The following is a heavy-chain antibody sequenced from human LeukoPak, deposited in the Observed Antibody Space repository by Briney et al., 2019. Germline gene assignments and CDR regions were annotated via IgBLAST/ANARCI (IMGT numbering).Heavy chain of an antibody. Sequence: GGSLRLSCAASGFTFSSYAMSWVRQAPGKGLEWVSAISGSGGSTYYADSVKGRFTISRDNSKNTLYLQMSSLRAEDTAVHYCAKGKSGYSYGAYDYWGQGTLVTVSS. CDR2: ISGSGGST. CDR3: AKGKSGYSYGAYDY. D-gene: IGHD5-18*01. V-gene: IGHV3-23*01. CDR1: GFTFSSYA. J-gene: IGHJ4*02.